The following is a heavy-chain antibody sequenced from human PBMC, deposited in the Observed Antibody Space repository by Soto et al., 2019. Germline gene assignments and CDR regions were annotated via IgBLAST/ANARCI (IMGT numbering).Heavy chain of an antibody. V-gene: IGHV1-24*01. CDR2: FDPEDGET. J-gene: IGHJ4*02. CDR3: ATAQFGELSYDY. CDR1: GYTLPELS. D-gene: IGHD3-10*01. Sequence: ASVKVSCQVSGYTLPELSMHWVRQAPGKGLGWMGGFDPEDGETIYAQKFQGRVTMTEDTSTDTAYMELSSLRSEDTAVYYCATAQFGELSYDYGGQGTRVTVPS.